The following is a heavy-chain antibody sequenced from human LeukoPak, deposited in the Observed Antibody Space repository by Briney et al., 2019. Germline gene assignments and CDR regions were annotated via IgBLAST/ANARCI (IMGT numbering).Heavy chain of an antibody. CDR2: IYWDDDK. D-gene: IGHD3-10*01. CDR3: AHTLLFFGELLGWGWFPSYVDY. CDR1: GFSLSTSGVG. Sequence: SGPTLVKPTQTLTLTCTFSGFSLSTSGVGVGWIRQPPGKALEWLALIYWDDDKRYSPSLKSRLAITKDTSKNQVVLTMTNLDPGDTATYYCAHTLLFFGELLGWGWFPSYVDYWGQGTLVTVSS. V-gene: IGHV2-5*02. J-gene: IGHJ4*02.